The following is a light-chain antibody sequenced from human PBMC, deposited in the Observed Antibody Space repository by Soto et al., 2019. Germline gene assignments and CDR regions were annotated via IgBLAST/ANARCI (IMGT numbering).Light chain of an antibody. Sequence: EIVLTQSPATLSLSPGERATLSCRASQSVIRYLAWYQQRPGQAPRLLIYDASYRATGIPARFSGSGSGTDFTLTISRLEPEGFAMYYCQQFGTSRLTFGGGTKVDIK. CDR1: QSVIRY. J-gene: IGKJ4*01. CDR3: QQFGTSRLT. V-gene: IGKV3-11*01. CDR2: DAS.